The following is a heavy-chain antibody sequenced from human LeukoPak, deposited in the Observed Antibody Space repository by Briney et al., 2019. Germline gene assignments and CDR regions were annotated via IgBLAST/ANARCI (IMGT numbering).Heavy chain of an antibody. CDR2: INHSGST. CDR1: GGSFSGYY. D-gene: IGHD6-19*01. CDR3: ARGKQWRYYYYGMDV. Sequence: PSETLSLTCAVYGGSFSGYYWSWIRQPPGKGLEWIGEINHSGSTNYNPSLKSRVTISVDTSKNQFSLKLSSVTAADTAVYYCARGKQWRYYYYGMDVWGQGATVTVSS. V-gene: IGHV4-34*01. J-gene: IGHJ6*02.